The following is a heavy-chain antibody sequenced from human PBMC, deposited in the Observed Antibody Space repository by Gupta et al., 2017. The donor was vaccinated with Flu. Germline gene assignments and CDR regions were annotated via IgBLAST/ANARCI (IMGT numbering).Heavy chain of an antibody. J-gene: IGHJ6*02. Sequence: QVQLVQSGAEVKKPGSSVKVSCKASGGTFSSYAISWVRQAPGQGLEWMGGIIPIFGTANYAQKFQGRVTITADESTSTAYMELSSLRSEDTAVYYCARDLLAVAGTFGDYYGMDVWGQGTTVTVSS. D-gene: IGHD6-19*01. CDR2: IIPIFGTA. CDR1: GGTFSSYA. V-gene: IGHV1-69*01. CDR3: ARDLLAVAGTFGDYYGMDV.